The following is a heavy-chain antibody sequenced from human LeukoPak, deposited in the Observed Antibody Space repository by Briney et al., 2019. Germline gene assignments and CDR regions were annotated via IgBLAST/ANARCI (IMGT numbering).Heavy chain of an antibody. CDR1: GFTFSSYS. D-gene: IGHD4-17*01. Sequence: GGSLRLSCAASGFTFSSYSMNWVRQAPGKGLEWVSSISSSSSYIYYADSVKGRFTISRDNAKNSLYLQMNSLRAEDTAVYYCARGWGTTVTTMAQYWGQGTLVTVSS. J-gene: IGHJ4*02. V-gene: IGHV3-21*01. CDR3: ARGWGTTVTTMAQY. CDR2: ISSSSSYI.